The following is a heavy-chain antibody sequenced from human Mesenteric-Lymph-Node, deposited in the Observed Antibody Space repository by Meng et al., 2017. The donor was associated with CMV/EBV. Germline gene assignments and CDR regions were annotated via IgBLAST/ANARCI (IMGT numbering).Heavy chain of an antibody. CDR1: GGSISSSSYY. Sequence: SQTLSLTCPVSGGSISSSSYYWGWTRQPPGKGLEWIVSIYYSGSTYYNPSLKSRVTISVDTSQDQFSLKLSSVTAADTAVYYCATLIAARPGYGMDVWGQGTTVTVSS. CDR2: IYYSGST. V-gene: IGHV4-39*07. CDR3: ATLIAARPGYGMDV. J-gene: IGHJ6*02. D-gene: IGHD6-6*01.